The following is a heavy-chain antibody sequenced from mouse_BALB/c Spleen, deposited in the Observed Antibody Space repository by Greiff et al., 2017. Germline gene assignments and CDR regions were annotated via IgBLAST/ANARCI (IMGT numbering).Heavy chain of an antibody. D-gene: IGHD2-4*01. CDR2: ISSGGGST. V-gene: IGHV5-12-1*01. CDR1: GFAFSSYD. Sequence: DVKLVESGGGLVKPGGSLKLSCAASGFAFSSYDMSWVRQTPEKRLEWVAYISSGGGSTYYPDTVKGRFTISRDNAKNTLYLQMSSLKSEDTAMYYCARRDYDDAMDDWGQGTSVTVSS. CDR3: ARRDYDDAMDD. J-gene: IGHJ4*01.